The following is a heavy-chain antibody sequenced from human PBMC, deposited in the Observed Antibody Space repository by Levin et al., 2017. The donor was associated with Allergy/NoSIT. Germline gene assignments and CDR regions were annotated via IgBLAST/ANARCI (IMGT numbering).Heavy chain of an antibody. D-gene: IGHD3-22*01. CDR1: GYTFTGYY. CDR3: STRGDYYNSSGYDAFDI. Sequence: ASVKVSCKASGYTFTGYYMHWVRQAPGQGLEWMGWINPNSGGTNYAQKFQGRVTMTRDTSISTAYMELSRLRSDDTAVYYCSTRGDYYNSSGYDAFDIWGQVTMVTVSS. J-gene: IGHJ3*02. V-gene: IGHV1-2*02. CDR2: INPNSGGT.